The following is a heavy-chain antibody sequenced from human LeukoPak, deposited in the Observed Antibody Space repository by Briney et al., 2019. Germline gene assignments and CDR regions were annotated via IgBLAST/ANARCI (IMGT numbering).Heavy chain of an antibody. Sequence: SETLSLTCTVSGGSISSYYWSWLGQPPGKGLEWIGYIYYSGSTNYNPSLKSRVTISVDTSKNHFSLKLSSVTAADTAVYYCARHETYSFDPWGQGTLVTVSS. CDR2: IYYSGST. J-gene: IGHJ5*02. CDR1: GGSISSYY. CDR3: ARHETYSFDP. D-gene: IGHD4-11*01. V-gene: IGHV4-59*08.